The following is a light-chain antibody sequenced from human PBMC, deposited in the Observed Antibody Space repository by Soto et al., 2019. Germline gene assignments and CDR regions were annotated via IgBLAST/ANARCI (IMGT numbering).Light chain of an antibody. CDR1: SSDVGGYNY. V-gene: IGLV2-14*01. CDR2: DVS. Sequence: QSALTQPASVSGSPGQSITISCTGTSSDVGGYNYVSWYQQHPGKAPKLMIYDVSKRPSGVSNRFSGSKSGNTDSLTISGLQAEDDADHYCSSYTSSSSYVFGTGNKLTVL. CDR3: SSYTSSSSYV. J-gene: IGLJ1*01.